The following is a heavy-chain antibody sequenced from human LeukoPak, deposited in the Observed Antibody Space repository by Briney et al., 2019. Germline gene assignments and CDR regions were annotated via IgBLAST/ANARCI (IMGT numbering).Heavy chain of an antibody. CDR3: ARESDFICDY. D-gene: IGHD2/OR15-2a*01. CDR1: GFTFSSYS. J-gene: IGHJ4*02. CDR2: ISSSSSYL. V-gene: IGHV3-21*01. Sequence: PGGSLRLSCAASGFTFSSYSMNWVRQAPGKGLEWVSSISSSSSYLYYADSEKGRFTISRDNAKNSLYLQMNSLRAEDTAVYYCARESDFICDYWGQGTLVTVSS.